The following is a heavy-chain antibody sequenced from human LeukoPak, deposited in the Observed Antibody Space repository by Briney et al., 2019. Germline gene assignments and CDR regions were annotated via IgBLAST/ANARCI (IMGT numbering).Heavy chain of an antibody. CDR1: GGSISSYY. Sequence: SETLSLTCTVSGGSISSYYWSWIRQPAGKGLEWIGRIYTSGSTNYNPSLKSRVTMSVDTSKNQFSLKLSSVTAADTAVYYCARDVALQQLAFYYYYYMDVWGKGTTITVSS. CDR2: IYTSGST. J-gene: IGHJ6*03. V-gene: IGHV4-4*07. CDR3: ARDVALQQLAFYYYYYMDV. D-gene: IGHD6-13*01.